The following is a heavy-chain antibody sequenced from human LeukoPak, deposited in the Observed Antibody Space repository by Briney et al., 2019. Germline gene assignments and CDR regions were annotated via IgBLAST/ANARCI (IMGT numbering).Heavy chain of an antibody. CDR2: ISAYNGNT. CDR3: ARVALLWFGETFYYYYMDV. D-gene: IGHD3-10*01. CDR1: GYTFTSYG. J-gene: IGHJ6*03. V-gene: IGHV1-18*01. Sequence: GASVKVSCKASGYTFTSYGISWVRQAPGQGLEWMGWISAYNGNTNYAQKLQGRVTMTTDTSTSTAYMELRSLRSDDTAVYYCARVALLWFGETFYYYYMDVGGKGTTVTVSS.